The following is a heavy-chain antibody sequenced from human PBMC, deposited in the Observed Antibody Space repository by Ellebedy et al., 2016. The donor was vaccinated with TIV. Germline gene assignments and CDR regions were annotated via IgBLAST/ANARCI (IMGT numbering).Heavy chain of an antibody. D-gene: IGHD3-10*01. CDR2: IKQDGSEK. V-gene: IGHV3-7*01. CDR3: AKEIGGGGSY. Sequence: GGSLRLSXAASGFTFSNYWMSWVRQAPGKGLEWVANIKQDGSEKYYVDSVKGRFSISRDNAKNSLYLQMDSLRAEDTAAYYCAKEIGGGGSYWGQGTLVTVSS. CDR1: GFTFSNYW. J-gene: IGHJ4*02.